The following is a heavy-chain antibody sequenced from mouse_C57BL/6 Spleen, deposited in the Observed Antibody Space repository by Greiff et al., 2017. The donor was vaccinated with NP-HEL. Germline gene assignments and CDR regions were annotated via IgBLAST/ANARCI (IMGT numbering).Heavy chain of an antibody. CDR3: AKTAEDSMDY. CDR2: IYPGDGDT. V-gene: IGHV1-82*01. D-gene: IGHD3-2*01. J-gene: IGHJ4*01. CDR1: GYAFSSSW. Sequence: SGPELVKPGASVKISCKASGYAFSSSWMNWVKQRPGKGLEWIGRIYPGDGDTNYNGKFKGKATLTADKSSSTAYMQFSILTSEYSAVYFCAKTAEDSMDYWGQGTSVTVSS.